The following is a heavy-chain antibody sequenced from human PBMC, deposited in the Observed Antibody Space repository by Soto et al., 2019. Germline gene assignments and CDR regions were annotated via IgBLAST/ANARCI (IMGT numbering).Heavy chain of an antibody. CDR3: ARVGGYSSGWYEGAFDY. J-gene: IGHJ4*02. CDR1: GFTFSSYA. D-gene: IGHD6-19*01. V-gene: IGHV3-64*01. CDR2: ISSNGGST. Sequence: EVQLVESGGGLVQPGGYLRLSCAASGFTFSSYAMHWVRQAPGKGLEYVSAISSNGGSTYYANSVKGRFTISRDNSKNTLYLQMGSLRAEDMAVYYCARVGGYSSGWYEGAFDYWGQGTLVTVSS.